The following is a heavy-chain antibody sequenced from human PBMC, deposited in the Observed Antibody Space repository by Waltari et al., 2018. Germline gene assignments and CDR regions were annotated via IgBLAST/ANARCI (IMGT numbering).Heavy chain of an antibody. CDR1: GGTFSSYT. D-gene: IGHD2-15*01. V-gene: IGHV1-69*02. CDR2: IIPILGIA. CDR3: ASKVAAPYYFDY. J-gene: IGHJ4*02. Sequence: QVQLVQSGAEVQKPGSSVKVSCKASGGTFSSYTISWVRQAPGQGLEWMGRIIPILGIANYAQKFQGRVTITADKSTSTAYMELSSLRSEDTAVYYCASKVAAPYYFDYWGQGTLVTVSS.